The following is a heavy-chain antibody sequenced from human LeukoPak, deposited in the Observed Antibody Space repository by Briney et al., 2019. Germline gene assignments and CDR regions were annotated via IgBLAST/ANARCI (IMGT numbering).Heavy chain of an antibody. CDR3: AKDGGLWVSAHWGDS. D-gene: IGHD7-27*01. Sequence: GGSLRLSCAASGFTFSSYTMSWVRQAPGKGLEWVSTITTSDGNTYYADSVKGRFTVSRDNSKNTLYLQMNGLRAEDTAVYYCAKDGGLWVSAHWGDSWGRGTLVTVSS. CDR1: GFTFSSYT. CDR2: ITTSDGNT. J-gene: IGHJ4*02. V-gene: IGHV3-23*01.